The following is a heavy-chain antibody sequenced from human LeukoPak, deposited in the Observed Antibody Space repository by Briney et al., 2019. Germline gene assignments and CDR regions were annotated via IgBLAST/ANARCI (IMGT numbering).Heavy chain of an antibody. J-gene: IGHJ3*02. Sequence: SVKVSCKASGGTFSSYAISWVRQAPGQGLEWMGGIILIFGTANYAQKFQGRVTITTDESTSTAYMELSSLRSEDTAVYYCARDSIGRSGLSNWAFDIWGQGTMVTVSS. D-gene: IGHD3-3*01. CDR2: IILIFGTA. CDR3: ARDSIGRSGLSNWAFDI. CDR1: GGTFSSYA. V-gene: IGHV1-69*05.